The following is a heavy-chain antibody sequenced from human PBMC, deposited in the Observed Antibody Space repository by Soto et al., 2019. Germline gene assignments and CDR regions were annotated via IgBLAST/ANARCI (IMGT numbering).Heavy chain of an antibody. J-gene: IGHJ4*02. V-gene: IGHV3-30*18. Sequence: QVQLVESGGGVVQPGRSLRLSCAASGFTFSSYGMHWVRQAPGKGLEWVAVISYDGSNKYYADSVKGRFTISRDNSKNTLYLQMNSLRAEDTAVYYCAKEKGDVVTTVRSRRYYFDYWGQGTLVTVSS. D-gene: IGHD4-17*01. CDR2: ISYDGSNK. CDR1: GFTFSSYG. CDR3: AKEKGDVVTTVRSRRYYFDY.